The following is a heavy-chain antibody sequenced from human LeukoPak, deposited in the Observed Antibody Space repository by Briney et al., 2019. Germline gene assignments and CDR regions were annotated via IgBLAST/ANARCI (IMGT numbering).Heavy chain of an antibody. D-gene: IGHD3-10*01. Sequence: GASVKVSCKASGYTFTSYDINWVRQATGQGLEWMGWMNPNSGNTGYAQKFQGRVTITRNTSISTAYMELSSLRSEDTAVYYCARGRAWFGNLDYWGQGTLVTVSS. J-gene: IGHJ4*02. V-gene: IGHV1-8*03. CDR1: GYTFTSYD. CDR2: MNPNSGNT. CDR3: ARGRAWFGNLDY.